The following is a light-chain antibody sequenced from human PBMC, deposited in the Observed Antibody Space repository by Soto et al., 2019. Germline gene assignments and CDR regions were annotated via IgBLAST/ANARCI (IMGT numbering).Light chain of an antibody. Sequence: EIVMTQSPATLSVSPGERATLSCRASQSVSHYLAWYQQKPGQAPTLLIYDASTRATGIPARFSGSGSGTEFTLTISSLQSEDFADYYCQQYDYSPLTFGGGTKVQIK. CDR3: QQYDYSPLT. J-gene: IGKJ4*01. CDR2: DAS. CDR1: QSVSHY. V-gene: IGKV3-15*01.